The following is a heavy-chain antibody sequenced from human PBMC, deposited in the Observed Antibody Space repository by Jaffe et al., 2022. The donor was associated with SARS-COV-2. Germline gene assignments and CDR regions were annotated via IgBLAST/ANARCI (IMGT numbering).Heavy chain of an antibody. V-gene: IGHV4-34*01. Sequence: QVQLQQWGAGLLKPSETLSLTCAVYGGSFSGYYWSWIRQPPGKGLEWIGEINHSGSTNYNPSLKSRVTISVDTSKNQFSLKLSSVTAADTAVYYCARGRINATHSYYYYYMDVWGKGTTVTVSS. CDR1: GGSFSGYY. CDR3: ARGRINATHSYYYYYMDV. J-gene: IGHJ6*03. D-gene: IGHD2-15*01. CDR2: INHSGST.